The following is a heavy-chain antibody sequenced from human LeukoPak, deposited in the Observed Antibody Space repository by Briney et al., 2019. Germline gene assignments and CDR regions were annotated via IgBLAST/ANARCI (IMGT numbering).Heavy chain of an antibody. V-gene: IGHV4-59*01. D-gene: IGHD3-22*01. CDR2: IYYSGST. CDR3: ARDGANYYDISGYDI. Sequence: SETLSLTCTVSGGSISSYYWSWIRQPPGKGLEWIGYIYYSGSTNYNPSLKSRVTISVDTSKNQFSLKLSSVTAADTAVYYCARDGANYYDISGYDIWGRGTLVTVSS. J-gene: IGHJ4*02. CDR1: GGSISSYY.